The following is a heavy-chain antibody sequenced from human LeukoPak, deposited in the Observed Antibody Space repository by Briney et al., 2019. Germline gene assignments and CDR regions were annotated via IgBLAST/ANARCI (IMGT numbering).Heavy chain of an antibody. CDR2: IYTSGST. Sequence: PSQTLSLTCTVSGGSISGGSYYWSWIRQPAGKGLEWIGRIYTSGSTNYNPSLKSRVTISVDTSENQFSLKLSSVTAADTAVYYCATELYYDILTGYVDDYWGQGTLVTVSS. V-gene: IGHV4-61*02. D-gene: IGHD3-9*01. CDR3: ATELYYDILTGYVDDY. J-gene: IGHJ4*02. CDR1: GGSISGGSYY.